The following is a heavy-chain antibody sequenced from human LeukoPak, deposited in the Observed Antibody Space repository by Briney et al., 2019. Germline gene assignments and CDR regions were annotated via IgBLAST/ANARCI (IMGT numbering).Heavy chain of an antibody. CDR3: ARDQVVGDYRSRAWDY. V-gene: IGHV1-18*01. Sequence: GASVKVSCKASGYTFTSYGISWVRQAPGQGLEWMGWISAYNGNTNYAQKLQGRVTMTTDTSTSTAYMELRSLRSDDTAVYYCARDQVVGDYRSRAWDYWGQGTLVTVSS. CDR1: GYTFTSYG. D-gene: IGHD4-17*01. J-gene: IGHJ4*02. CDR2: ISAYNGNT.